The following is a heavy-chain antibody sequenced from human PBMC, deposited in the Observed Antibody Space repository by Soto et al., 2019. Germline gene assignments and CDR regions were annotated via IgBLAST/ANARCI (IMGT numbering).Heavy chain of an antibody. D-gene: IGHD3-9*01. V-gene: IGHV4-31*03. CDR1: GGSISSGDYY. CDR3: ARERNADILTGSLDY. Sequence: QVQLQESGPGLVKPSQTLSLTCTVSGGSISSGDYYWSWILQHPGRGLEWIGYIYYSGSTYYNPSLKSRVIMSVDTSKTQFSLKQSSVTAADTAVYHCARERNADILTGSLDYWGQGTRVTVSS. J-gene: IGHJ4*02. CDR2: IYYSGST.